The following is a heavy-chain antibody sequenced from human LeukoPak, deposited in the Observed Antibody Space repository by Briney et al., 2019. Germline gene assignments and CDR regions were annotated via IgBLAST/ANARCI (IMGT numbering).Heavy chain of an antibody. CDR3: ARDKSSSSYDY. V-gene: IGHV4-59*12. CDR2: IYYSGST. J-gene: IGHJ4*02. CDR1: GGSIRSYY. D-gene: IGHD6-6*01. Sequence: NPSETLSLTCTVSGGSIRSYYWSWIRQPPGKGLEWIGSIYYSGSTYYNPSLKSRVTISVDTSKNQFSLKLSSVTAADTAVYCCARDKSSSSYDYWGQGTLVTVSS.